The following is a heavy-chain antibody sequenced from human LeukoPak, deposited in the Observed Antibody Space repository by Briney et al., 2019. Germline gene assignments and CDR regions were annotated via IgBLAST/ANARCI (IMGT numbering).Heavy chain of an antibody. V-gene: IGHV3-20*04. J-gene: IGHJ3*02. D-gene: IGHD3-22*01. CDR1: GFTFDDYG. CDR3: ARGASSSGYLNIRKNAFDI. CDR2: INWNGGST. Sequence: GGSLRLSCAASGFTFDDYGMSWVRQAPGKGLEWVSGINWNGGSTGYADSVKGRFTISRDNAKNSLYLQMNSLRAEDTAVYYCARGASSSGYLNIRKNAFDIWGQGTMVTVSS.